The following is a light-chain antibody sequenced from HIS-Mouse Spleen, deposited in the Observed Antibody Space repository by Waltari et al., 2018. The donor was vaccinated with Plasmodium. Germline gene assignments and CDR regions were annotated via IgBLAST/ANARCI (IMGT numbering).Light chain of an antibody. CDR3: YSTDSSGNHRV. CDR1: ALPKKY. J-gene: IGLJ3*02. CDR2: EDS. Sequence: SYELTQPPSVSVSPGQTARITCSGDALPKKYAYWYQQKSGQAPVLVIYEDSKRPSGSPVRFSGSSSGTMGTLTISGAQVEDEADYYCYSTDSSGNHRVFGGGTKLTVL. V-gene: IGLV3-10*01.